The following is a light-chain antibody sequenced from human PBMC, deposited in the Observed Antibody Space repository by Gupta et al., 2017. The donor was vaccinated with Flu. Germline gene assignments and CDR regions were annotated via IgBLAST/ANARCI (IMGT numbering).Light chain of an antibody. Sequence: EIVLTQYPATLSLSPGERATLSCRASQSVSSYLAWYQQKPGQAPRLIIYDASNRANGIPARFSGSGAGTDFTLTSSRLEPEDFAVYYGQQRSTWPSFGQGTKLEIK. CDR3: QQRSTWPS. J-gene: IGKJ2*03. CDR1: QSVSSY. CDR2: DAS. V-gene: IGKV3-11*01.